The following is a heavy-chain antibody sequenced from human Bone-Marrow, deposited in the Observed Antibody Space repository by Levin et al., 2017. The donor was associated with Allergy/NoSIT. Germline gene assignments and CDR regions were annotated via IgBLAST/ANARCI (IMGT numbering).Heavy chain of an antibody. Sequence: ESLKISCAVYGGSFSGYYWSWIRQPPGKGLEWIGEINHSGSTNYNPSLKSRVTISVDTSKNQFSLKLSSVTAADTAVYYCASRSHSSGLDYWGQGTLVTVSS. CDR2: INHSGST. CDR3: ASRSHSSGLDY. CDR1: GGSFSGYY. J-gene: IGHJ4*02. V-gene: IGHV4-34*01. D-gene: IGHD6-19*01.